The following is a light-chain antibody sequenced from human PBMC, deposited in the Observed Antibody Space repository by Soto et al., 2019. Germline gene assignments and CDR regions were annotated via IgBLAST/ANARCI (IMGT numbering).Light chain of an antibody. Sequence: DIQMTQSPSTLSASVGGRVTITCRVSQSISSWLAWYQQKPGKAPKLLIYKASSLESGVPSRFSGSGSGTDFTLTISSLQPDDFATYYCQQYNSYPYTFGQGTKLEIK. CDR3: QQYNSYPYT. CDR1: QSISSW. J-gene: IGKJ2*01. V-gene: IGKV1-5*03. CDR2: KAS.